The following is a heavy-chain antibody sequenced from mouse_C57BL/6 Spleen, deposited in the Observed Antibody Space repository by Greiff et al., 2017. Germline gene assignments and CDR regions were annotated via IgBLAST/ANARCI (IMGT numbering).Heavy chain of an antibody. Sequence: QVQLQQPGAELVKPGASVKMSCKASGYTFTSYGITWVKQRPGQGLEWIGDIYPGSGSTNYNEKFKSKATLTVDTSSSTAYMQLSSLTSEDSAVYYCARGMRYDYDVGYAMDYWGQGTSVTVSS. CDR1: GYTFTSYG. D-gene: IGHD2-4*01. CDR3: ARGMRYDYDVGYAMDY. CDR2: IYPGSGST. J-gene: IGHJ4*01. V-gene: IGHV1-55*01.